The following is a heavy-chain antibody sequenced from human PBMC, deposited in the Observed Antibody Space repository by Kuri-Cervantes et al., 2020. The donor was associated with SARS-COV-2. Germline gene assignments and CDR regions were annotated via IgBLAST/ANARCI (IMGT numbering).Heavy chain of an antibody. CDR1: GVSISSYY. CDR2: IYYSGST. Sequence: SETLSLSCTVSGVSISSYYWSWIRQPPGKGLEWIGYIYYSGSTNYNPSLNSRVTISIDTSNNHFSLKLSSVTAADTAVYYCARRTRIAAAGNGWYFDLWGRGTLVTVSS. D-gene: IGHD6-13*01. J-gene: IGHJ2*01. CDR3: ARRTRIAAAGNGWYFDL. V-gene: IGHV4-59*08.